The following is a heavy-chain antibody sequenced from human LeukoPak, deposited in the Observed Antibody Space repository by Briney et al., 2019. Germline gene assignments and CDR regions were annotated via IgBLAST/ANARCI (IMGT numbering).Heavy chain of an antibody. V-gene: IGHV4-31*03. D-gene: IGHD6-13*01. CDR3: ARDSSWSDYYFDY. J-gene: IGHJ4*02. CDR2: IYYSGST. CDR1: GGSISSGGYY. Sequence: KSSETLSLTCTVSGGSISSGGYYWRWIRQHPGTGLEWIGYIYYSGSTYYNPSLKSRVTISVDTSKNQFSLKLSSVTAADTAVYYCARDSSWSDYYFDYWGQGTLVTVSS.